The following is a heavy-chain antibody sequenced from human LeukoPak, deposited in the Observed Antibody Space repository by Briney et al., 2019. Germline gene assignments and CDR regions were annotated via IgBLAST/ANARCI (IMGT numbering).Heavy chain of an antibody. CDR1: GGSISRGDYY. CDR2: IYYSGST. D-gene: IGHD3-22*01. Sequence: SETLSLTCTASGGSISRGDYYWSWIRQPPGKGLEWIGYIYYSGSTNYNPSLKSRVTISVDTSKNQFSLKLSSVTAADTAVYYCARGYRNYYDSSGHIGAFDIWGQGTMVTVSS. J-gene: IGHJ3*02. CDR3: ARGYRNYYDSSGHIGAFDI. V-gene: IGHV4-61*08.